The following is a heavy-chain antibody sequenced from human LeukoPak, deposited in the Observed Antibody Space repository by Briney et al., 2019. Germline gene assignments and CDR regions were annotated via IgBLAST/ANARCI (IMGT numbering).Heavy chain of an antibody. CDR1: GGSISSYY. D-gene: IGHD3-22*01. Sequence: PSETLSLTCTVSGGSISSYYWSWIRQPPGKGLEWIGYIYYSGSTNYNPSLKSRVTISVDTSKNQFSLKLSSVTAADTAVYYCARGLYYYDSSGYLYYWGQGTLVTVSS. J-gene: IGHJ4*02. V-gene: IGHV4-59*01. CDR2: IYYSGST. CDR3: ARGLYYYDSSGYLYY.